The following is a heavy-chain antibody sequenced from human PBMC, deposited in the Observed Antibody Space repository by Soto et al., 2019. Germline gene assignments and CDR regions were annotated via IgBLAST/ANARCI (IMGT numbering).Heavy chain of an antibody. V-gene: IGHV4-30-2*01. D-gene: IGHD2-2*02. CDR2: IYHSGST. J-gene: IGHJ4*02. CDR3: AGICSRTSCYTQLDY. CDR1: DCPSNRGGCS. Sequence: PLSPSCARPDCPSNRGGCSWTSTRQPAGKGLEWIGYIYHSGSTYYNPSRKSRVTISGDRSKNQFPLKLSSVTAADRAVDCCAGICSRTSCYTQLDYLGQGPLGTLSS.